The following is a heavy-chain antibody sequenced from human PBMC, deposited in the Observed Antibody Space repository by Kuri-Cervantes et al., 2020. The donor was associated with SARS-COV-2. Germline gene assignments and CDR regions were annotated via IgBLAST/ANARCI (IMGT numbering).Heavy chain of an antibody. D-gene: IGHD1-26*01. V-gene: IGHV3-33*01. CDR1: GFTFSSYG. CDR2: IWYDGSNK. Sequence: GESLKISCAASGFTFSSYGMHWVRQAPGKGLERVAVIWYDGSNKYYADSVKGRFTISRDNSKNTLYLQMNSLRAEDTAVYYCARGFRGGSYPIMDDYWGQGTLVTVSS. J-gene: IGHJ4*02. CDR3: ARGFRGGSYPIMDDY.